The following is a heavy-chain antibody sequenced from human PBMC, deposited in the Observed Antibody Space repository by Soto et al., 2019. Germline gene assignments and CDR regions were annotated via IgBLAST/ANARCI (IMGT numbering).Heavy chain of an antibody. CDR3: AKGPNWNYAYYFDY. CDR2: ISWNSGSI. D-gene: IGHD1-7*01. CDR1: GFTFDDYA. Sequence: GGSLRLSCAASGFTFDDYAMHWVRQAPGKGLEWVSGISWNSGSIGYADSVKGRFTISRDNAKNFLYLQMNSLRAEDTALYYCAKGPNWNYAYYFDYWGQGTLVTVSS. V-gene: IGHV3-9*01. J-gene: IGHJ4*02.